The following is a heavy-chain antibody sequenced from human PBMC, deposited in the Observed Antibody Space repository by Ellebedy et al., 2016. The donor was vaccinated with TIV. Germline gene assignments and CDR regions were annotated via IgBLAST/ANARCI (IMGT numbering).Heavy chain of an antibody. J-gene: IGHJ6*03. CDR2: IYYSGST. CDR1: GGSISSGGYY. CDR3: ARDFPVRATNYYYYMDV. V-gene: IGHV4-31*03. Sequence: SETLSLTXTVSGGSISSGGYYWSWIRQHPGKGLEWIGYIYYSGSTYYNPSLKSRVTISVDTSKNQFSLKLSSVTAADTAVYYCARDFPVRATNYYYYMDVWGKGTTVTVSS. D-gene: IGHD1-26*01.